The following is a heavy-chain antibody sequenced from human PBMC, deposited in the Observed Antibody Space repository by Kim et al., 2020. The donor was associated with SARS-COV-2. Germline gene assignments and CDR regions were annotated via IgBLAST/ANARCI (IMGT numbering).Heavy chain of an antibody. CDR1: GFIYDDYG. V-gene: IGHV3-20*01. D-gene: IGHD3-16*01. Sequence: GGSLRLSCAASGFIYDDYGMSWVRQAPGKGLEWVSGINRNSDSTGYGDSVKGRFTISRDNAKNSLFLQMNSPRAEDTALYHCVRGYAGGPFDLWGQGTLVTVSS. J-gene: IGHJ4*02. CDR2: INRNSDST. CDR3: VRGYAGGPFDL.